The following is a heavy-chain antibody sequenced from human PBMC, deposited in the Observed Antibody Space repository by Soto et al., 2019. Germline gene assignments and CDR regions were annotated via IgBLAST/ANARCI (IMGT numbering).Heavy chain of an antibody. Sequence: RSLTCTVSGGSISSGDYYWSWIRQHPGKGLEWIGTIYFSGTTYYNPSLKSRVTISVDTSKSQFSLKLSSVTAADTAVYYCARRDRSGFSYWLDTWGQGTLVTVSS. J-gene: IGHJ5*02. CDR2: IYFSGTT. D-gene: IGHD3-22*01. CDR1: GGSISSGDYY. CDR3: ARRDRSGFSYWLDT. V-gene: IGHV4-31*03.